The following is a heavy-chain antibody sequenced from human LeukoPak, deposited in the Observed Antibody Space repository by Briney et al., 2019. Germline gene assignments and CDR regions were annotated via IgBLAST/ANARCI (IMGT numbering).Heavy chain of an antibody. V-gene: IGHV4-34*01. D-gene: IGHD3-3*01. CDR3: ARVRYYDFWSGYYSATLGYYYGMDV. Sequence: PSETLSLTCAVYGGSFSGYYWSWIRQPPGKGLEWIGEINHSGSTNYNPSLKSRVTISVDTSKNQFSLKLSSVTAADTAVYYCARVRYYDFWSGYYSATLGYYYGMDVWGQGTTVTVSS. J-gene: IGHJ6*02. CDR1: GGSFSGYY. CDR2: INHSGST.